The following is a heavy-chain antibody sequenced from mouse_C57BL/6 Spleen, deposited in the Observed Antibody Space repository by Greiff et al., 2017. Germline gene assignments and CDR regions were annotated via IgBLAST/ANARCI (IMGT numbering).Heavy chain of an antibody. J-gene: IGHJ2*01. CDR3: ARAEDGYYFGY. V-gene: IGHV3-6*01. Sequence: EVKLQESGPGLVKPSPSLSLTCSVTGYSITSGYYWNWIRQFPGNKLEWMGYISYDGSNNYNPSLKNRISITRDTSKNQLFLKLNSVTTEDTATYYCARAEDGYYFGYWGQGTTLTVSS. D-gene: IGHD2-3*01. CDR2: ISYDGSN. CDR1: GYSITSGYY.